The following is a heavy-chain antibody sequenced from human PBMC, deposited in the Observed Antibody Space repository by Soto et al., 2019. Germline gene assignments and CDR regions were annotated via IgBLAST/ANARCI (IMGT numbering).Heavy chain of an antibody. D-gene: IGHD6-19*01. V-gene: IGHV3-20*04. CDR3: ARDGAVAGIYYGMDV. CDR1: GLTFDDYG. J-gene: IGHJ6*02. CDR2: INWNGGST. Sequence: GGSPSLSCAASGLTFDDYGMSWVRQAPGRGLEWVSGINWNGGSTGYADSVKGRFTISRDNAKNSLYLQMNSLRAEDTALYYCARDGAVAGIYYGMDVWGQGTTVTVSS.